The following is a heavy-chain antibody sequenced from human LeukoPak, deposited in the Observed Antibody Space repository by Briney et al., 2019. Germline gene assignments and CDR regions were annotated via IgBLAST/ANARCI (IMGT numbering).Heavy chain of an antibody. V-gene: IGHV4-34*01. CDR1: GGSFSGYY. Sequence: SETLSLTCAVYGGSFSGYYWSWIRQPPRKGLEWIGEINHSGSTNYNPSLKSRVTISVDTSKNQFSLKLSSVTAADTAVYYCARFERLLAFDIWGQGTMVTVSS. CDR2: INHSGST. J-gene: IGHJ3*02. D-gene: IGHD1-1*01. CDR3: ARFERLLAFDI.